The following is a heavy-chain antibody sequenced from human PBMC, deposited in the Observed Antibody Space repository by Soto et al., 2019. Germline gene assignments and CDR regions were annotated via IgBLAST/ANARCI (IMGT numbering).Heavy chain of an antibody. CDR3: AKAKRGETFYYYYVDV. D-gene: IGHD2-21*01. V-gene: IGHV3-23*01. J-gene: IGHJ6*03. CDR1: GFTFSSFA. Sequence: GGSLRLSCAASGFTFSSFAMSWVRQAPGKGLEWVSAISGSGGSTYYADSVKGRFTISRDNSMDTLYLQMNSLRAEDTAVYYCAKAKRGETFYYYYVDVWGKGTTVTVSS. CDR2: ISGSGGST.